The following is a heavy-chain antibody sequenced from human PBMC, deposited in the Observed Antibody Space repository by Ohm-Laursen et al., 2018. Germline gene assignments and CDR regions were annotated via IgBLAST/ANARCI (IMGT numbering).Heavy chain of an antibody. CDR1: GFTFSSYA. J-gene: IGHJ2*01. D-gene: IGHD6-13*01. CDR3: AKKITAASSYWYIDL. V-gene: IGHV3-23*01. Sequence: SLRLSCSASGFTFSSYAMSWVRQAPGKGLEWVSDISGSGGSTYYADSVKGRFTISRDNSKNTLYLQMNSLRAEDTAVYYCAKKITAASSYWYIDLWGRGTLVTVSS. CDR2: ISGSGGST.